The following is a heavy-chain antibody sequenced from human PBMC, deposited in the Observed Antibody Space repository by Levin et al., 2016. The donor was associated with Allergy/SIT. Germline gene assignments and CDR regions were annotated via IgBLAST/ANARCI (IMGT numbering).Heavy chain of an antibody. Sequence: GESLKISCAASGFTFSSYAMSWVRQAPGKGLEWVSAISGSGGSTYYADSVKGRFTISRDNSKNTLYLQMNSLRAEDTAVYYCAKDLDGSSYYWGQGTLVTVSS. CDR1: GFTFSSYA. CDR3: AKDLDGSSYY. D-gene: IGHD6-13*01. J-gene: IGHJ4*02. CDR2: ISGSGGST. V-gene: IGHV3-23*01.